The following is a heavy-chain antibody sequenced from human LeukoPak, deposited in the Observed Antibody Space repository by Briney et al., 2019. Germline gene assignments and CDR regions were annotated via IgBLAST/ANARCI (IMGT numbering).Heavy chain of an antibody. CDR1: GGSISSGSYY. CDR3: ASLSIAAADDAFDI. Sequence: SETLSLTCTVSGGSISSGSYYWSWIRQPAGKGLEWIGRIYTSGSTNYNPSLKSRVTISVDTSKNQFSLKLSSVTAADTAVYYCASLSIAAADDAFDIWGQGTMVTVSS. J-gene: IGHJ3*02. CDR2: IYTSGST. D-gene: IGHD6-13*01. V-gene: IGHV4-61*02.